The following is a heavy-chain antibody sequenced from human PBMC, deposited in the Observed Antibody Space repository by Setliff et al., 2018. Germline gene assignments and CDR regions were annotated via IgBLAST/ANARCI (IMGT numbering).Heavy chain of an antibody. CDR2: IYTSGST. Sequence: PSETLSLTCTVSGGSVSSGGYLWSWIRQPAGKGLEWIGRIYTSGSTNYNPSLKSRVTMSVDTSKNQFSLKLSSVTAADTAVYYCARKGISALSGAFDMWGQGTMVTVS. J-gene: IGHJ3*02. V-gene: IGHV4-61*02. D-gene: IGHD1-26*01. CDR3: ARKGISALSGAFDM. CDR1: GGSVSSGGYL.